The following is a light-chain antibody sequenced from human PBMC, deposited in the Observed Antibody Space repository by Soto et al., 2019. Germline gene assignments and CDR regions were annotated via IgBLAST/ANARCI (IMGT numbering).Light chain of an antibody. J-gene: IGLJ3*02. CDR1: SSDVGGYNY. V-gene: IGLV2-8*01. CDR3: NSYAGSNNWV. CDR2: EVS. Sequence: QSALTQPPSASGSPGQSVTISCTGTSSDVGGYNYVSWYQQHPGKAPKLMIYEVSKRPSGVPDRFSGSKSGNTASLTVSGRQAEDEADYYCNSYAGSNNWVFGRGTKLIVL.